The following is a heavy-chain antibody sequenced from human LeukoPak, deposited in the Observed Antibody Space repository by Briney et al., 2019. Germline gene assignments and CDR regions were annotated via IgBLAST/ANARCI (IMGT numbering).Heavy chain of an antibody. CDR1: GGSISSGGYY. CDR2: IYYSGST. Sequence: SETLSLTCTVSGGSISSGGYYWSWIRQHPGKGLEWIGYIYYSGSTYYNPSLKSRVTISVDTSKNQFSLKLSSVTAADTAVYYCARDLGQQLVYYYYYMDVWGKGTTVTVSS. J-gene: IGHJ6*03. CDR3: ARDLGQQLVYYYYYMDV. V-gene: IGHV4-31*03. D-gene: IGHD6-13*01.